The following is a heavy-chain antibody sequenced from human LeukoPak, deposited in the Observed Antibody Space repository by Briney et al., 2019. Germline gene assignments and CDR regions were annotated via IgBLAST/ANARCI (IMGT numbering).Heavy chain of an antibody. CDR3: VKDLYRGTTIVTVFES. Sequence: SGGSLTLSCAASGFNFDDYTMHWVRQRPGKGLEWLSFISWNGDITYYADSVRGRFTISRDNSKNSLFLRMNSLTPDDTALYYCVKDLYRGTTIVTVFESWGQGALVSVSS. D-gene: IGHD1-26*01. J-gene: IGHJ4*02. CDR1: GFNFDDYT. V-gene: IGHV3-43*01. CDR2: ISWNGDIT.